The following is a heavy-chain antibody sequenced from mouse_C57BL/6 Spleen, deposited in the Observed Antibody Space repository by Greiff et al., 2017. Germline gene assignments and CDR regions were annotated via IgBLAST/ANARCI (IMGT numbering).Heavy chain of an antibody. J-gene: IGHJ4*01. V-gene: IGHV1-82*01. CDR2: IYPGDGDT. CDR1: GYAFSSSW. D-gene: IGHD1-1*01. CDR3: AREGAIYYGSSYEGSMDY. Sequence: QVQLKESGPELVKPGASVKISCKASGYAFSSSWMNWVKQRPGKGLEWIGRIYPGDGDTNYNGKFKGKATLTADKSSSTAYMQLSSLTSEDSAVYFCAREGAIYYGSSYEGSMDYWGQGTSVTVSS.